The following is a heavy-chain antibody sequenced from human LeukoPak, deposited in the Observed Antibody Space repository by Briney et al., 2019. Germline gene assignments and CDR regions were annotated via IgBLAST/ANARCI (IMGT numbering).Heavy chain of an antibody. J-gene: IGHJ4*02. CDR1: GGTFSGYY. D-gene: IGHD1-26*01. V-gene: IGHV4-34*01. CDR3: ARGHYCGSYGVRPRYFDY. CDR2: INPSGST. Sequence: PSATLSLTCAVYGGTFSGYYWSWIRQPPGKGLEWIGEINPSGSTNDHPSLNSRVTISVDTSNTQFSVKLSSVPAADTAVYYCARGHYCGSYGVRPRYFDYWGQGTLVTVSS.